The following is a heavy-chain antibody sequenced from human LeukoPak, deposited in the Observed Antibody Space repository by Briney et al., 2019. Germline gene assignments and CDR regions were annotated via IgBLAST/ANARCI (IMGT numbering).Heavy chain of an antibody. CDR3: ARDLSSRGDYVFDY. CDR2: IWYDGSNK. V-gene: IGHV3-33*01. J-gene: IGHJ4*02. CDR1: GFTFSSYG. Sequence: GGSLRLSCAASGFTFSSYGMHWVRQAPGKGLEWVAVIWYDGSNKYYADSVKGRFTISRDNSKNTLYLQMNSLRAEDTAVYYCARDLSSRGDYVFDYWGQGTLVTASS. D-gene: IGHD4-17*01.